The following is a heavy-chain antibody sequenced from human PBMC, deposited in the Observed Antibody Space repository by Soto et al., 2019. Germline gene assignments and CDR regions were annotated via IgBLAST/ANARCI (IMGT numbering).Heavy chain of an antibody. Sequence: GASVKVSCKTFCYTLTSYCIGWARQAPGQGLEWMGWINTYNGNTNYAQNLQGRVTLTTDTSTSTAYMELRSLRSNDTAIYYCAMVDVYVTPSPQDVWGQGTTVTVSS. CDR3: AMVDVYVTPSPQDV. V-gene: IGHV1-18*01. CDR2: INTYNGNT. J-gene: IGHJ6*02. D-gene: IGHD3-16*01. CDR1: CYTLTSYC.